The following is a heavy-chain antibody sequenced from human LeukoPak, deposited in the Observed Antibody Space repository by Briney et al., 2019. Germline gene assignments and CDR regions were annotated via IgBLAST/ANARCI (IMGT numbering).Heavy chain of an antibody. CDR2: ISGSGGST. Sequence: GGSLRLSCAASGFTFSNYAMSWVRQAPGRGLEWVSSISGSGGSTYYADSVKGRFTISRDNPKNTLYLQMNSLRAEDTAVYYCAKDLTYYDSSGYYPPYDYWGQGTLVTVSS. V-gene: IGHV3-23*01. J-gene: IGHJ4*02. CDR1: GFTFSNYA. D-gene: IGHD3-22*01. CDR3: AKDLTYYDSSGYYPPYDY.